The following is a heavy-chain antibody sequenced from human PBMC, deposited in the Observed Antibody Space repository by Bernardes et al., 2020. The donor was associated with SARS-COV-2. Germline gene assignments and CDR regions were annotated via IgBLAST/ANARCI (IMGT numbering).Heavy chain of an antibody. CDR1: GFTFEDYT. CDR2: VSWDGSTT. Sequence: GGSLRLSCAASGFTFEDYTMHWVRPVPGKGLEWVSLVSWDGSTTNYADSVKGRFIISRDSSRNTVHLQMDSLRKEDTALYYCATERQSLTVFGVGHDAFDFWGQGTMVTVSS. V-gene: IGHV3-43*01. J-gene: IGHJ3*01. D-gene: IGHD3-3*01. CDR3: ATERQSLTVFGVGHDAFDF.